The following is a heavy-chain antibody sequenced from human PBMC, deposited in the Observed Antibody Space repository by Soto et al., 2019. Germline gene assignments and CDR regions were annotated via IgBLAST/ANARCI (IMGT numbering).Heavy chain of an antibody. J-gene: IGHJ6*02. D-gene: IGHD3-10*01. CDR2: IYYSVST. CDR3: ASSRITMVRGVTEYYYYGMDV. Sequence: PSDTLSLTCTVSGGSISSGGYYWSWIRQHPGKGLEWIGYIYYSVSTYYNPSLKSRVTISVDTSKNQFSLKLSSVTAADTAVYYCASSRITMVRGVTEYYYYGMDVWGQGTTVTGSS. V-gene: IGHV4-31*03. CDR1: GGSISSGGYY.